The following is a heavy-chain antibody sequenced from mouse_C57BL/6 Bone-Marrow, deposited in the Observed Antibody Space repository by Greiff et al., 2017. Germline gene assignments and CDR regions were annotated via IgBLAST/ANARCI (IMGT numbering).Heavy chain of an antibody. J-gene: IGHJ3*01. CDR3: ARHENGSSYDWVAY. CDR1: GYTFTSYW. D-gene: IGHD1-1*01. CDR2: IHPNSGST. V-gene: IGHV1-64*01. Sequence: VQLQQPGAELVKPGASVKLSCKASGYTFTSYWMHWVKQRPGQGLEWIGMIHPNSGSTNYNEKFKSKATLTVDKSSSTAYMQLSSLTSEDSAVYYCARHENGSSYDWVAYRGQGALVTVSA.